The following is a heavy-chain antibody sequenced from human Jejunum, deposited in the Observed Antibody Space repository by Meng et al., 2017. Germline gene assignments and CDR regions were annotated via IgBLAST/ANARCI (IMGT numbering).Heavy chain of an antibody. J-gene: IGHJ4*02. V-gene: IGHV1-46*01. CDR2: INPNSGST. Sequence: QLHLVQFWAELKKPGASVQFSCKASGYTFTFTNYHMHWVRQAPGQGLEWMGIINPNSGSTTYAQKFQGRLSRASDTSKSTVYMELRSLTSEDTGVYYCARRDTSGWYDLSFDYWGQGTLVTVSS. D-gene: IGHD6-19*01. CDR1: GYTFTFTNYH. CDR3: ARRDTSGWYDLSFDY.